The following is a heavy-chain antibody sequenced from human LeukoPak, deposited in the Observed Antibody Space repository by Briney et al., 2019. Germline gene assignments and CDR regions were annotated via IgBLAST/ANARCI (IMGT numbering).Heavy chain of an antibody. CDR2: ISGSGGST. CDR1: GFTFSSYA. V-gene: IGHV3-23*01. CDR3: AKARRGNYDSSGYYGY. Sequence: PGASLRLSCAASGFTFSSYAMSWVRQAPGKGLERVSAISGSGGSTYYADSVKGRFTISRDNSKNTLYLQMNSLRAEDTAVYYCAKARRGNYDSSGYYGYWGQGTLVTVSS. D-gene: IGHD3-22*01. J-gene: IGHJ4*02.